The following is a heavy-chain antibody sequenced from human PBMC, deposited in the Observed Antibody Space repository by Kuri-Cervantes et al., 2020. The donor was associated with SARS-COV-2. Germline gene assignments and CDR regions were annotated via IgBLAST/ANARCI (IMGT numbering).Heavy chain of an antibody. CDR3: ARARGPDAFDI. CDR1: GFTVSSNY. Sequence: GESLKISCAASGFTVSSNYMSWVRQAPGKGLEWVSVIYSGGSTYYADSVKGRFTISRDNSKNMLYLQMNSLRAEDTAVYYCARARGPDAFDIWGQGTMVTVSS. CDR2: IYSGGST. J-gene: IGHJ3*02. V-gene: IGHV3-53*01.